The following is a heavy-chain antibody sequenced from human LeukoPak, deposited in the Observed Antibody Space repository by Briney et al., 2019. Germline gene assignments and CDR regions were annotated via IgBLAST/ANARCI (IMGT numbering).Heavy chain of an antibody. Sequence: SQTLSLTCTVSGGSISSGSYYWSWIRQPAGKGLEWIGRIYTSGSTNYNPSLKSRVTISVDTSKNQFSLKLSSVTAADTAVYYCARDGLWLGEGVWGQGTLVTVSS. V-gene: IGHV4-61*02. D-gene: IGHD3-10*01. CDR3: ARDGLWLGEGV. J-gene: IGHJ4*02. CDR2: IYTSGST. CDR1: GGSISSGSYY.